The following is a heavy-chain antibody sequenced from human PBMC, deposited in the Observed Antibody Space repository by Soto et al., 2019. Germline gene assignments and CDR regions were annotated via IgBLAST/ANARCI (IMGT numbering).Heavy chain of an antibody. D-gene: IGHD3-3*01. CDR3: VRGTTGWRGVDY. V-gene: IGHV3-74*01. J-gene: IGHJ4*02. CDR2: MKGDVRDS. CDR1: GFTFTTYW. Sequence: GSLRLSCEASGFTFTTYWMHWVRQVPGKGLLWLAKMKGDVRDSTYADSVKGRFTIASDSAKNMLYLQMNGLRVEGTAMYYCVRGTTGWRGVDYWGRGTLVTVSS.